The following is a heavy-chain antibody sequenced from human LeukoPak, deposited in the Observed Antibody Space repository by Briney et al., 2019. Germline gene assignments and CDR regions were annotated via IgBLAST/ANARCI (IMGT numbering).Heavy chain of an antibody. V-gene: IGHV3-21*01. D-gene: IGHD3-10*01. Sequence: GGSLRLSCAASGFTFSSYSMNWVRQAPGKGLEWVSSISSSSSYIYYADSVKGRFTISRDNAKNMLYLQMNSLRADDTAVYYCAKILGESPRWFDPWGQGTLVTVSS. CDR3: AKILGESPRWFDP. CDR2: ISSSSSYI. CDR1: GFTFSSYS. J-gene: IGHJ5*02.